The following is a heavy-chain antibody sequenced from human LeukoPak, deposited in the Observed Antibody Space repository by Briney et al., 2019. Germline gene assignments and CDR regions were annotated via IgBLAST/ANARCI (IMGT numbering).Heavy chain of an antibody. Sequence: GGSLRLSCVASGFTFSSYTMHWVRQAPGKGLEYVSAISSSGGSSYHADSVKGRFTISRDNSKNTLYLQMSSLRAEDTAVYYCVKSGSGSYSWYFDLWGRGTLVTVSS. V-gene: IGHV3-64D*06. J-gene: IGHJ2*01. CDR1: GFTFSSYT. CDR3: VKSGSGSYSWYFDL. CDR2: ISSSGGSS. D-gene: IGHD3-10*01.